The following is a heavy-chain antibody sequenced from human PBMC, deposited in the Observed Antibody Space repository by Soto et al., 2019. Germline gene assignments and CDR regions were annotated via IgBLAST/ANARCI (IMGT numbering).Heavy chain of an antibody. J-gene: IGHJ3*02. D-gene: IGHD6-6*01. CDR1: GGSISSYY. CDR3: ARDLSSSYAFDI. CDR2: IYYSGST. Sequence: PSETLSLTCTFSGGSISSYYWSWIRQPPGKGLEWIGYIYYSGSTNHNPSLKSRVTISVDTSKNQFSLKLSSVTAADTAVYYCARDLSSSYAFDIWGQGTMVTFSS. V-gene: IGHV4-59*01.